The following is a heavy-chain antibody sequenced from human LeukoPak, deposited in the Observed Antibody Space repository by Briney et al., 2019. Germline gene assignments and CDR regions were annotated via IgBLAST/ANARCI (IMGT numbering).Heavy chain of an antibody. CDR2: IYYSGST. J-gene: IGHJ4*02. CDR3: ARHGVGRGGDFDY. D-gene: IGHD3-10*01. Sequence: SETLSLTCTVSGGSISTYYWSWIRQPPGKGLEWIGYIYYSGSTKYNPSLKSRVTISVDTSKNQLSLKLSSVTAADTAVYYCARHGVGRGGDFDYWGQGTLVTVSP. V-gene: IGHV4-59*08. CDR1: GGSISTYY.